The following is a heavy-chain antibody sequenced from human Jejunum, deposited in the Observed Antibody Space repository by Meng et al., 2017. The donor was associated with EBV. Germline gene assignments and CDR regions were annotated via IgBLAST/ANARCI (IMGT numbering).Heavy chain of an antibody. CDR3: VRGGDYCLVY. V-gene: IGHV4-4*02. CDR2: IYYSGST. J-gene: IGHJ4*02. CDR1: GASIDSRNW. D-gene: IGHD2-21*02. Sequence: QVQLQVAGPGLGKPSGTPSPTGAVSGASIDSRNWWSWVRQSPERGLEWIGEIYYSGSTNYNPSLKSRVTILVGRSENHFSLHLSSVTAADTAVYYCVRGGDYCLVYWGQGTLVTVSS.